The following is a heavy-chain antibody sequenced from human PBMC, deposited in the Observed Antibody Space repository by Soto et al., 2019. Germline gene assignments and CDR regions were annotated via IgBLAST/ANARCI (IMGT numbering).Heavy chain of an antibody. Sequence: EVQLLESGGVLVQPGGSLRLSCAASGFIFSTYDMSWVRQAAGKGLEWVATISNSAVITKYAESVKGRFTISRDNSKNPLYLQMNSLRAEDTAVYHCAKAGGVRGLNDAFDIWGHGTMVTVSS. J-gene: IGHJ3*02. V-gene: IGHV3-23*01. CDR2: ISNSAVIT. D-gene: IGHD3-10*01. CDR1: GFIFSTYD. CDR3: AKAGGVRGLNDAFDI.